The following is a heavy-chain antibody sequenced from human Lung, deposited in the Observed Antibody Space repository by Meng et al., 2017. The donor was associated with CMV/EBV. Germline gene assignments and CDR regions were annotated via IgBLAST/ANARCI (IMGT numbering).Heavy chain of an antibody. CDR3: LRRSGGSV. D-gene: IGHD3-10*01. CDR2: IPHKGTS. Sequence: LESSPSAVLPSETSVLPSYLSGDSTTNHDSGSSDRQRPWVGRKVIGEIPHKGTSSHNPSLKSRVSKSMDKSKNQFSLKLTSVTAADTAVYHCLRRSGGSVWGQGTLVTVSS. CDR1: GDSTTNHDS. J-gene: IGHJ1*01. V-gene: IGHV4-4*02.